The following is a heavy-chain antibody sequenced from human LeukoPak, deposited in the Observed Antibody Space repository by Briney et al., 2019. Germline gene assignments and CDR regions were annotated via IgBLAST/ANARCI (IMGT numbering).Heavy chain of an antibody. J-gene: IGHJ3*01. D-gene: IGHD6-19*01. CDR1: GFTFSQYG. CDR3: AREADYSSGYYDAFDV. Sequence: PGGTLRRSCTASGFTFSQYGMSWVRQAPGKGLEGVSMISDSGGSTYYADSVKGRFTISRDYSKTTLYLQMNSLGAEDTAVYYCAREADYSSGYYDAFDVWGQGTLVTVSS. CDR2: ISDSGGST. V-gene: IGHV3-23*01.